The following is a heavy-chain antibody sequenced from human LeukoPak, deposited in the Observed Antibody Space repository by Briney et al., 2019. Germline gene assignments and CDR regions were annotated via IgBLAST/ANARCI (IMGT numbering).Heavy chain of an antibody. V-gene: IGHV3-20*04. J-gene: IGHJ4*02. Sequence: GGSLRLSCAAPGFTFDDYGMSWVRQAPGKGLEWVSGINWNGGSTGYADSVKGRFTISRANAKNSLYLQMNSLRAEDTALYYCARGGNYYYDSSGYYTFDYWGQGTLVTVSS. D-gene: IGHD3-22*01. CDR1: GFTFDDYG. CDR3: ARGGNYYYDSSGYYTFDY. CDR2: INWNGGST.